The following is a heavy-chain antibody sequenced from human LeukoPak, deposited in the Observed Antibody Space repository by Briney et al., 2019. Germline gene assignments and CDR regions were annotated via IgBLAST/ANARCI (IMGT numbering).Heavy chain of an antibody. V-gene: IGHV3-21*01. CDR1: GFTFSSYS. CDR2: ISSSSSYI. CDR3: ARDRVGATDYFDY. J-gene: IGHJ4*02. D-gene: IGHD1-26*01. Sequence: GGSLRLSCAASGFTFSSYSMNWVRQAPGKGLEWVSSISSSSSYIYYADSVKGRFTISRDNSKNTLYLQMNSLRAEDTAVYYCARDRVGATDYFDYWGQGTLVTVSS.